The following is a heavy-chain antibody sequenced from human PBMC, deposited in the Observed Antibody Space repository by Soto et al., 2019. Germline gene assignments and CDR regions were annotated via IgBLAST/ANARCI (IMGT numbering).Heavy chain of an antibody. V-gene: IGHV3-23*01. CDR2: ISGSGGST. J-gene: IGHJ3*02. CDR3: AKDRELVVVITDDAFDI. D-gene: IGHD3-22*01. Sequence: GGSLRLSCAASGFTFSSYAMSWVRQAPGKGLEWVSAISGSGGSTYYADSVKGRFTISRDNSKNMLYLQMNSLRAEDTVVYYGAKDRELVVVITDDAFDIWGQGTMVTVSS. CDR1: GFTFSSYA.